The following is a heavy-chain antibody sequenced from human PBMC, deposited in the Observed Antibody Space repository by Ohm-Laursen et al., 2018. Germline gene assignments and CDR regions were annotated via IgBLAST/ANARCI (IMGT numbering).Heavy chain of an antibody. D-gene: IGHD3-16*01. CDR1: GGSFSGYY. CDR3: ARDLGALDYYYYGMDV. CDR2: ISSSGSTI. Sequence: LSLTCAVYGGSFSGYYWSWIRQAPGKGLEWVSYISSSGSTIYYADSVKGRFTISRDNAKNSLYLQMNSLRAEDTAVYYCARDLGALDYYYYGMDVWGQGTTVTVSS. V-gene: IGHV3-11*01. J-gene: IGHJ6*02.